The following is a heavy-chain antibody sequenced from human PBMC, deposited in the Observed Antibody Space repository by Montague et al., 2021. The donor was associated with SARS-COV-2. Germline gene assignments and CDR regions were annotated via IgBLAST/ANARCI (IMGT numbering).Heavy chain of an antibody. CDR1: GFTFNRNS. Sequence: SLRLSCAASGFTFNRNSMHWVRQAPGKGLEWLALLSSDESLERYAESVSGRFTISRGNSKSTVFLQMNSLRPEDTAVYYCARGENPTGFLVDYWGQGTLVTVSS. CDR3: ARGENPTGFLVDY. V-gene: IGHV3-30*04. D-gene: IGHD7-27*01. CDR2: LSSDESLE. J-gene: IGHJ4*02.